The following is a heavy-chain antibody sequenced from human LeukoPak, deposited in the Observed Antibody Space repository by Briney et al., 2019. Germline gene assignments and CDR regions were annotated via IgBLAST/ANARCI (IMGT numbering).Heavy chain of an antibody. V-gene: IGHV3-23*01. CDR2: ISGSGGST. J-gene: IGHJ4*02. Sequence: GGSLRLSCAASGFTFSSYSMSWVRQAPGKGLEWVSVISGSGGSTYYADSVKGRFTISRDNSKNTLYLQMNSLRAEDTAVYYCAKDYYGSGSYRHFDYWGQGTLVTVSS. D-gene: IGHD3-10*01. CDR1: GFTFSSYS. CDR3: AKDYYGSGSYRHFDY.